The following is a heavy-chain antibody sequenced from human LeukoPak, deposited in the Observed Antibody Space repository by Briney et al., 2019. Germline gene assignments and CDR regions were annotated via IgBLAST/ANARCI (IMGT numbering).Heavy chain of an antibody. J-gene: IGHJ4*02. CDR2: ISSSSSYI. CDR1: GVTFSSYS. V-gene: IGHV3-21*01. CDR3: ARFPLHWGLHPSNYFDC. Sequence: GGSLRLSCAASGVTFSSYSMNWVRQAPGKGLEWVSSISSSSSYIYYADSVKGRFTISGDKAKNSLYLQMNSLRAEDTAVYYCARFPLHWGLHPSNYFDCWGQGTLATVSP. D-gene: IGHD7-27*01.